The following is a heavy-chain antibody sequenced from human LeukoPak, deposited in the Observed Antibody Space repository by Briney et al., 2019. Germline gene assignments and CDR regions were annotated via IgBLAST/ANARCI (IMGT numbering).Heavy chain of an antibody. CDR1: GDSISRSRYY. CDR3: ARLFDY. CDR2: TSYSGAT. J-gene: IGHJ4*02. Sequence: SETLSLTCTVSGDSISRSRYYWGWVRQPPGKGLEWIGTTSYSGATYYNPSLKSRITVSGDMSKNQFSLKLNSVTAADTAVYYCARLFDYWGQGTLVTVSS. V-gene: IGHV4-39*01.